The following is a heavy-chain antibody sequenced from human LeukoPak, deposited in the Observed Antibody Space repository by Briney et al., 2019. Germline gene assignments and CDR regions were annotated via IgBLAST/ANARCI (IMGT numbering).Heavy chain of an antibody. V-gene: IGHV3-23*01. CDR2: ISGSGGRT. Sequence: GGFLKLSCAASGFTFSSYAMSWVGQAPGEGLEGVSAISGSGGRTYYADSVKGGFTISRDNSKNTLYLQMNSLRAEDTAVYYCAKDVTRLTVTIGWFDPWGQGTLVTVSS. CDR1: GFTFSSYA. J-gene: IGHJ5*01. CDR3: AKDVTRLTVTIGWFDP. D-gene: IGHD4-17*01.